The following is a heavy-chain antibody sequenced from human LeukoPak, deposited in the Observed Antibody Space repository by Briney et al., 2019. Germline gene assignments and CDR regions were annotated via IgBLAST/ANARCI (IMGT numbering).Heavy chain of an antibody. J-gene: IGHJ5*02. Sequence: SVKVSCKASGGTFSSYAISWVRQAPGQGLERMGGIIPIFGTANYAQKFQGRVTITADKSTSTAYMELRSLRSDDTAVYYCARDNPSGGEMARYNWFDPWGQGTLVTVSS. CDR1: GGTFSSYA. D-gene: IGHD5-24*01. V-gene: IGHV1-69*06. CDR2: IIPIFGTA. CDR3: ARDNPSGGEMARYNWFDP.